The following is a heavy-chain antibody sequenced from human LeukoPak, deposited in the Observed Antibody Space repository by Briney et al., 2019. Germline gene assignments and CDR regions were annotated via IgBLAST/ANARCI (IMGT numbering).Heavy chain of an antibody. Sequence: SGGPLTLPCAASGFTFWTSRISWLRQARGKGLEGVAKIQEDGSAKNYVDSVKGHFTISRDNAENSLYLQMNSLRAEDTAVYYCARDRAYSTFDYWGQGALVTVSS. CDR1: GFTFWTSR. CDR2: IQEDGSAK. J-gene: IGHJ4*02. CDR3: ARDRAYSTFDY. D-gene: IGHD3-16*01. V-gene: IGHV3-7*01.